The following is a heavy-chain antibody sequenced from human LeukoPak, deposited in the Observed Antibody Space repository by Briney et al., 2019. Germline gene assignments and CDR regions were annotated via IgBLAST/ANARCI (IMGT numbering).Heavy chain of an antibody. CDR1: GFTFSSYG. J-gene: IGHJ4*02. CDR2: ISYDGTNE. D-gene: IGHD1-26*01. V-gene: IGHV3-30*18. Sequence: GGSLRLSCAASGFTFSSYGMHWVRQAPGKGLEWVAVISYDGTNEYYADSVKGRLTISRDNSKNTLYLQMNSLRAEDTAVYYCAKDYMWEPLFDYWGQGTLVTVSS. CDR3: AKDYMWEPLFDY.